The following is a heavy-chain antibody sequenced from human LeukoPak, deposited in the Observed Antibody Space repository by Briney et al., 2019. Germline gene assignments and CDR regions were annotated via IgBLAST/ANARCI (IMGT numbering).Heavy chain of an antibody. V-gene: IGHV4-34*01. CDR1: GGSFSGYY. J-gene: IGHJ4*02. CDR2: INHSGST. CDR3: AYSTVLTRGYY. D-gene: IGHD4-23*01. Sequence: SETLSLTCAVYGGSFSGYYWSWIRQPPGKGLEWSGEINHSGSTKYNPSLKSRVTISVDTSKNQFSLKLSSVTAADTAVYYCAYSTVLTRGYYWGQGTLVTVSS.